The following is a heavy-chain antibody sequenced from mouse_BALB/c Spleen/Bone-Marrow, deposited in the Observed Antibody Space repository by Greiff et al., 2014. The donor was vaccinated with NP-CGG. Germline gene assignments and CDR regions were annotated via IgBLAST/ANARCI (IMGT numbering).Heavy chain of an antibody. CDR1: GFNIKDYY. CDR2: IDPENGNT. V-gene: IGHV14-1*02. J-gene: IGHJ2*01. Sequence: EVQLQQSGAELVRPGALVKLSCKASGFNIKDYYMHWVKQRPEQGLEWIGWIDPENGNTIYDPKFQGKASITADTSSNTAYLQLSSLTSEDTAVYYCVPYYRYEYYFDYWGQGTPLTVSS. CDR3: VPYYRYEYYFDY. D-gene: IGHD2-14*01.